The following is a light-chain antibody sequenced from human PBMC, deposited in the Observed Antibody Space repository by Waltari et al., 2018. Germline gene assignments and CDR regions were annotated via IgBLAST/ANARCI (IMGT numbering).Light chain of an antibody. CDR3: QQYVRSLFT. CDR2: GAS. Sequence: EIVLTQSPGTMSLSPGERATLSCRASQDVSSSNLAWYQQKPGQAPRLLIYGASSRATGIPDRFSGSGSGTDFTLTSSSLEPEDFAVYYCQQYVRSLFTFGPGTKVDIK. V-gene: IGKV3-20*01. J-gene: IGKJ3*01. CDR1: QDVSSSN.